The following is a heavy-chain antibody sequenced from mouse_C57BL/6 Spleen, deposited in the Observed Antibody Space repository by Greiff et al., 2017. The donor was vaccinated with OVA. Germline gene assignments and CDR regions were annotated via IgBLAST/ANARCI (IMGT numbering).Heavy chain of an antibody. J-gene: IGHJ3*01. D-gene: IGHD2-5*01. V-gene: IGHV1-69*01. CDR3: ARGDSNYVFAY. CDR2: IDPSDSYT. Sequence: VQLQQPGAELVMPGASVKLSCKASGYTFTSYWMHWVKQRPGQGLEWIGEIDPSDSYTNYNQKFKGKSTLTVDKSSSTAYMQLSSLTSEDSAVYYCARGDSNYVFAYWCQGTLVTVSA. CDR1: GYTFTSYW.